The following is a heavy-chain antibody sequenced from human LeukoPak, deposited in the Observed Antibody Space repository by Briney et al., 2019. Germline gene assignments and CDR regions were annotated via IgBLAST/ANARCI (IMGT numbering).Heavy chain of an antibody. Sequence: GGSLRLSCAASAFTFSSYAMSWVRQAPGKGLEWVSSISTTSDYIYYADSVKGRFTISRDNAKNSLYLQMNSLRADDTAVYYCARLARWSFDYWGQGALVTVSS. D-gene: IGHD2-8*01. CDR2: ISTTSDYI. CDR1: AFTFSSYA. V-gene: IGHV3-21*01. CDR3: ARLARWSFDY. J-gene: IGHJ4*02.